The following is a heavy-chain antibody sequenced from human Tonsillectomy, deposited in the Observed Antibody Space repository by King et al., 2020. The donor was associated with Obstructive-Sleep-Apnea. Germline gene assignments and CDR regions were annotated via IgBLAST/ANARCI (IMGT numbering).Heavy chain of an antibody. Sequence: VQLVESGGGVVQPGGSLRLSCAASGFTFSTYGMHWVRQAPGKGLEWVAFIRYDGSNKYYADSVKGRFTISRDNSKNTLYLQMNSLIGEDTAVYYCAKGGSYYDILTGLDYWGQGTLVTVSS. CDR3: AKGGSYYDILTGLDY. CDR2: IRYDGSNK. V-gene: IGHV3-30*02. J-gene: IGHJ4*02. D-gene: IGHD3-9*01. CDR1: GFTFSTYG.